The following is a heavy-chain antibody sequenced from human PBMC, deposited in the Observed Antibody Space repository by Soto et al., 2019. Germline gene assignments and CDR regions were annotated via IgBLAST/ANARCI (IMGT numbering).Heavy chain of an antibody. Sequence: PGGSLRLSCAASGFTFSSYGMHWVRQAPGKGLEWVAVISYDGSNKYYADSVKGRFTISRDNSRNTLYLQMNSLRAEDTAVYYCARVEAAFAYFDYWGQGTLVTVSS. CDR3: ARVEAAFAYFDY. J-gene: IGHJ4*02. CDR1: GFTFSSYG. D-gene: IGHD3-3*02. CDR2: ISYDGSNK. V-gene: IGHV3-30*03.